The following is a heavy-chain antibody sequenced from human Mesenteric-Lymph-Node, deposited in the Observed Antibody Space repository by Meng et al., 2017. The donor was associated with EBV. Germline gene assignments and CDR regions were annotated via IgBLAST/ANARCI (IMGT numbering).Heavy chain of an antibody. CDR1: GASISSGFYY. J-gene: IGHJ4*02. CDR3: AGHDFGDYAFDY. V-gene: IGHV4-30-4*01. Sequence: VQVQGAGHGTVKPAQTLSVPVAVSGASISSGFYYWSWIRQPPGKGLEWMGYIYYRGSTYYTPSLKSRVTISVDTSKNLLSLKVNSVTAADTAVYYCAGHDFGDYAFDYWGQGTLVTVSS. D-gene: IGHD4-17*01. CDR2: IYYRGST.